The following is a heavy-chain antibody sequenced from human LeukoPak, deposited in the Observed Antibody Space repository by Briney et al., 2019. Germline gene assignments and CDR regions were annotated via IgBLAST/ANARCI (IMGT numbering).Heavy chain of an antibody. D-gene: IGHD5-18*01. J-gene: IGHJ4*02. CDR1: GGSISSSSYY. Sequence: SETLSLTCTVSGGSISSSSYYWGWIRQPPGKGLEWIGSIYYSGSTYYNPSLKSRVTISVDTSKNQFSLKLSSVTAADTAVYYCARDLEGDSYIDNWGQGALVTVSS. CDR2: IYYSGST. V-gene: IGHV4-39*07. CDR3: ARDLEGDSYIDN.